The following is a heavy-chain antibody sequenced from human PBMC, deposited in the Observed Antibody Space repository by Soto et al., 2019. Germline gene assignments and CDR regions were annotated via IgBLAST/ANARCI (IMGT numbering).Heavy chain of an antibody. CDR3: AREEAWYSSGWLSDY. J-gene: IGHJ4*02. CDR1: GFTISSYG. D-gene: IGHD6-19*01. V-gene: IGHV3-48*04. CDR2: ISSSGSTI. Sequence: PGGSLRLSCAASGFTISSYGIHWVRQAPGKGLEWVSCISSSGSTIYYADSVKGRFTISRDNAKNSLYLQMNSLRAEDTAVYYCAREEAWYSSGWLSDYWGQGTLVTVSS.